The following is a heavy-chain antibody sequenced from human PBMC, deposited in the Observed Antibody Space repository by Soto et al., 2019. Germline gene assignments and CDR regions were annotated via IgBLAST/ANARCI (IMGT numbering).Heavy chain of an antibody. CDR2: IYPGDSDT. V-gene: IGHV5-51*01. CDR3: ARQGGAEVGATKYYYGMDV. J-gene: IGHJ6*02. Sequence: GASVKISCKGSGYSFSTFWIAWVRQMPGKGLEWMGIIYPGDSDTRYSPSFQGQVTISADKSISTAYLQWSSLKASDTAMYYCARQGGAEVGATKYYYGMDVWGQGTTVTVSS. CDR1: GYSFSTFW. D-gene: IGHD1-26*01.